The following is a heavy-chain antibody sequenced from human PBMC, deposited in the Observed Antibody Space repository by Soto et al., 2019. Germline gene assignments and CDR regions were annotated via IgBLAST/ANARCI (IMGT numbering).Heavy chain of an antibody. J-gene: IGHJ4*02. CDR3: ARSDGRY. V-gene: IGHV4-59*01. CDR1: GGSISSYY. CDR2: IYYSGST. Sequence: VQLQESGPGLVKPSETLSLTCTVSGGSISSYYWRWIRQPPGKGLEWIGYIYYSGSTNYNPSLKSRVTISVDTSKNQFSLKLSSVTAADTAVYYCARSDGRYWGQGTLVTVSS.